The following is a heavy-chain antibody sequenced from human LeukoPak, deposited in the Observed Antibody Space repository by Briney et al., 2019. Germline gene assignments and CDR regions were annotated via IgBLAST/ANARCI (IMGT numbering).Heavy chain of an antibody. D-gene: IGHD6-19*01. J-gene: IGHJ5*02. CDR1: GFTFDDYA. CDR2: ITWNRGRI. V-gene: IGHV3-9*01. Sequence: PGRSLRLSCAPSGFTFDDYAMHWVRHPPGRGLEWVSGITWNRGRIRYAPSVKGRYTITKDNAKNSLYLQMNSLRAEDTASYYCAQDPRRYSRGWYSNRFDPWGQGTLVTVSS. CDR3: AQDPRRYSRGWYSNRFDP.